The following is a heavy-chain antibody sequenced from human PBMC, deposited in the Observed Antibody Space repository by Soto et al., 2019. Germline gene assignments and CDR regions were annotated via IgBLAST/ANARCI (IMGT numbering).Heavy chain of an antibody. V-gene: IGHV4-59*08. CDR1: GGSISSYF. Sequence: SETLSLTCTVSGGSISSYFYIWVRQPPGKGLEWIGSVYYTGTTDYNPSLKSRVTISVGTSRNQFSLALSSVTAADTAVYFCARLRGGCPADFWGQGTLVTVSS. CDR3: ARLRGGCPADF. J-gene: IGHJ4*02. CDR2: VYYTGTT. D-gene: IGHD3-16*01.